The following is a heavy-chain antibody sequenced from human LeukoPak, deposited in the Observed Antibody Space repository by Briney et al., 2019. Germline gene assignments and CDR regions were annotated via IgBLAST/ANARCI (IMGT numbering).Heavy chain of an antibody. V-gene: IGHV1-69-2*01. Sequence: GASVKVSCKASGYTFTDYYMHWVQQAPGKGLEWMGRVDPEDGETIYAEKFQGRVTITADTSTDTAYMELSSLRSEDTAVYYCATGVVPAAKGLTRSYYYYYMDVWGKGTTVTVSS. J-gene: IGHJ6*03. D-gene: IGHD2-2*01. CDR3: ATGVVPAAKGLTRSYYYYYMDV. CDR1: GYTFTDYY. CDR2: VDPEDGET.